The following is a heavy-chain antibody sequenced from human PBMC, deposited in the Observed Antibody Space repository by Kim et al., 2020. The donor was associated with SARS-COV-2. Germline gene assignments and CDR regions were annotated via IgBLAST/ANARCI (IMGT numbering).Heavy chain of an antibody. Sequence: GGSLRLSCAASGFTFSSYGMHWVRQAPGKGLEWVAVISYDGSNKYYADSVKGRFTISRDNSKNTLYLQMNSLRAEDTAVYYCAAGDGYIPVADYWGQGTLVTVAS. J-gene: IGHJ4*02. CDR3: AAGDGYIPVADY. CDR2: ISYDGSNK. D-gene: IGHD5-12*01. V-gene: IGHV3-30*03. CDR1: GFTFSSYG.